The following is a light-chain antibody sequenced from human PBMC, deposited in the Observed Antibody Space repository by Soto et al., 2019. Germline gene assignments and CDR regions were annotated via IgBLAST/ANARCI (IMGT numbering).Light chain of an antibody. J-gene: IGKJ1*01. CDR2: AAS. CDR3: QQYNDWPWT. Sequence: EIVMTQSPATLSVSPGERATLSCRASQSINSNLAWYQQKPGLAPRLLFYAASTRATGIPARFSGSGSGTEFTLTISSLRSEDFAIYYCQQYNDWPWTLGQGTKVEIK. CDR1: QSINSN. V-gene: IGKV3-15*01.